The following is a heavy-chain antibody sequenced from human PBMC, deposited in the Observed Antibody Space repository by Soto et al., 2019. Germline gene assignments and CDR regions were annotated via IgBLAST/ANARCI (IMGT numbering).Heavy chain of an antibody. J-gene: IGHJ4*02. V-gene: IGHV3-33*01. CDR3: ARGLHSLFDY. D-gene: IGHD2-21*01. CDR1: GVTFSNYG. CDR2: IWYDGNNK. Sequence: QPXGSLRLSCSAAGVTFSNYGMHWVRQAPGKGLEWVAVIWYDGNNKYYADSVKGRFTISRDNSNNTLYVQMTSLRAEDTAVYYCARGLHSLFDYWGQGTLVTVSS.